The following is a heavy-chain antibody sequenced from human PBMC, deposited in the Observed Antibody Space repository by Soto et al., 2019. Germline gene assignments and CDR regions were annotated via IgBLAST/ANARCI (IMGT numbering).Heavy chain of an antibody. CDR3: ARAFCISRTCYLGPAMDV. J-gene: IGHJ6*02. CDR1: GYAVTDFY. CDR2: INPKNGGT. Sequence: ASVKVSCKASGYAVTDFYIHCVRQAPGQVLEWMGWINPKNGGTNYAQRFRGRVIMTRDTATAYMELSSLNSDDTAVYHCARAFCISRTCYLGPAMDVWGQGTTVTVSS. V-gene: IGHV1-2*02. D-gene: IGHD2-2*01.